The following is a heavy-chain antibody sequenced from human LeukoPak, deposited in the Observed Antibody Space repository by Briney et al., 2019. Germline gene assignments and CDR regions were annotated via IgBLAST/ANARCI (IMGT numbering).Heavy chain of an antibody. J-gene: IGHJ4*02. CDR2: ISSSRSTI. CDR3: ARSRITIFGVYDY. V-gene: IGHV3-11*01. CDR1: GFTFSDYY. Sequence: PGGSLRLSCAASGFTFSDYYMSWILQAPGKGLESVSYISSSRSTIYYADSVKGRFTISRDNAKNSLYLLLNSLRAEDTAVYYCARSRITIFGVYDYWGQGTLVTVSS. D-gene: IGHD3-3*01.